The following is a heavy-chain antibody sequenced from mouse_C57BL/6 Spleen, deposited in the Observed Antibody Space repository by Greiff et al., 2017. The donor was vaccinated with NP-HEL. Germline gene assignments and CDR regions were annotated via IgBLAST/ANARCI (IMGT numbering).Heavy chain of an antibody. D-gene: IGHD1-1*01. V-gene: IGHV1-69*01. CDR3: ASSLTGWFAY. Sequence: QVQLQQPGAELVMPGASVKLSCKASGYTFTSYWMHWVKQRPGQGLEWIGEIDPSDSYTNYNQKFKGKSTLTVDKSSSTAYMQLSSLTSEDSAVYYCASSLTGWFAYWGQGTLVTVSA. CDR2: IDPSDSYT. CDR1: GYTFTSYW. J-gene: IGHJ3*01.